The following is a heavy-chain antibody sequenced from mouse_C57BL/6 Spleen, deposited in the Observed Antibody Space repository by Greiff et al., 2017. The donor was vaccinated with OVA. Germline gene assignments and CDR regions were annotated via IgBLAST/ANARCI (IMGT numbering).Heavy chain of an antibody. CDR1: GFSLTSYA. CDR2: IWTGGGT. J-gene: IGHJ4*01. V-gene: IGHV2-9-1*01. CDR3: ARAPSMVSYAMDY. Sequence: VQLVESGPGLVAPSQSLSITCTVSGFSLTSYAISWVRQPPGKGLEWLGVIWTGGGTTYNSALKSRLSISKDNSKSQVFLKMNSLQTDDTARYNCARAPSMVSYAMDYWGQGTSVTVSS. D-gene: IGHD2-1*01.